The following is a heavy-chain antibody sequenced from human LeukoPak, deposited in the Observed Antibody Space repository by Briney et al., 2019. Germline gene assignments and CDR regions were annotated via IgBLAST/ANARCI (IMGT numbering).Heavy chain of an antibody. J-gene: IGHJ4*02. V-gene: IGHV3-7*03. CDR1: GFMFGSNW. CDR2: IKEDGTET. Sequence: GGSLRLSCAASGFMFGSNWMSWVRLAPGKGLEWVANIKEDGTETYYVDSVKGRFTISRDNGKKSLYLQMNSLRVEDTAVYYCAKEGRSLQTYWGQGTLVTVSS. CDR3: AKEGRSLQTY. D-gene: IGHD5-24*01.